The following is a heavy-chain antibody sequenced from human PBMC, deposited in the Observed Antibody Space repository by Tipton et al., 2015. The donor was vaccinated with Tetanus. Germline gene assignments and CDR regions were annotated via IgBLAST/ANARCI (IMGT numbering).Heavy chain of an antibody. CDR1: GGTFTNYA. J-gene: IGHJ4*02. CDR3: ARDDGYNSGYGH. Sequence: QLVQSGAEMKQPGSSVKVSCKASGGTFTNYALSWVRQAPGQGLEWVGGITPIFGTTNSAPKFQGRVTITADESTNTAFMELSSLRAEDTAVYYCARDDGYNSGYGHWGQGTLVTVSS. V-gene: IGHV1-69*01. CDR2: ITPIFGTT. D-gene: IGHD5-18*01.